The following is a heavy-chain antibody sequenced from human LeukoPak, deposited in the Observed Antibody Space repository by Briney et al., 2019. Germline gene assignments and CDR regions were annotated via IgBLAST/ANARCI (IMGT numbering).Heavy chain of an antibody. V-gene: IGHV3-23*01. Sequence: PGGSLRLSCAASGFTFSNYAMSWVRQAPGKGLEWVSAISGSGGSTYYADSVKGRFTISRDNSKNTLYLQMKSLRVEDTAVQYCAKDLYSSPSRHPDYWGQGSLVTVSS. J-gene: IGHJ4*02. CDR1: GFTFSNYA. CDR3: AKDLYSSPSRHPDY. CDR2: ISGSGGST. D-gene: IGHD6-6*01.